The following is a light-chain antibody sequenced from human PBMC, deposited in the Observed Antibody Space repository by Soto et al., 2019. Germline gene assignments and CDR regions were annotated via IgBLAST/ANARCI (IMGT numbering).Light chain of an antibody. CDR3: XXRSSWPLT. J-gene: IGKJ4*01. CDR1: QSVSSS. CDR2: DAS. Sequence: EIVLTQSPATLSLSPGETATLSCRASQSVSSSLAWYQQKPGQTPRLLIYDASNRATGIPARFSGSGSGTXXXXXXXXLEPXDFXXXXXXXRSSWPLTFGGGTKVEIK. V-gene: IGKV3-11*01.